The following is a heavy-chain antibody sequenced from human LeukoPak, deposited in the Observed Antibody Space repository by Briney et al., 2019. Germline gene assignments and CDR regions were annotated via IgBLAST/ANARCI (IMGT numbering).Heavy chain of an antibody. CDR2: IIPIFGTA. D-gene: IGHD5-18*01. Sequence: SVKVSCKASGGTFSSYAISWVRQAPGQGLEWMGGIIPIFGTANYAQKFQGRVTITADESTSTAYMELSSLRSEDTAVYYCARARDTAMVKEARDYYYYMDVWGKGTTVTVSS. CDR1: GGTFSSYA. V-gene: IGHV1-69*13. CDR3: ARARDTAMVKEARDYYYYMDV. J-gene: IGHJ6*03.